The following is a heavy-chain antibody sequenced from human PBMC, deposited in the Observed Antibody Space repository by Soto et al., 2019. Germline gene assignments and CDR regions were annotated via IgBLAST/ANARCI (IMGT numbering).Heavy chain of an antibody. J-gene: IGHJ4*02. D-gene: IGHD3-3*01. CDR2: IKEDGSEK. CDR3: ASTRGY. Sequence: EVQLVESGGGLVQPGGSMRLSYAASGFTFSGYWMKWVRQAPGKGLEWVATIKEDGSEKYYVDSVKGRFTISRDSAKNSVHLQMNSLRVEDTAVYYCASTRGYWGQGTLVTVSS. V-gene: IGHV3-7*05. CDR1: GFTFSGYW.